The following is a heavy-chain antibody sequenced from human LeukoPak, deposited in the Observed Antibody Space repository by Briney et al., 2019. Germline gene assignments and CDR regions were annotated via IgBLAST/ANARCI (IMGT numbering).Heavy chain of an antibody. J-gene: IGHJ1*01. CDR1: GFTVSSNY. CDR3: ARERWDYYDSSGYYND. V-gene: IGHV3-53*01. CDR2: IYSGGST. Sequence: GGSLRLSCAASGFTVSSNYMSWVRQAPGKGLEWVSVIYSGGSTYYADSVKGRFTISRDNSKNTLYLQMNSLRAEDTAVYYRARERWDYYDSSGYYNDWGQGTLVTVSS. D-gene: IGHD3-22*01.